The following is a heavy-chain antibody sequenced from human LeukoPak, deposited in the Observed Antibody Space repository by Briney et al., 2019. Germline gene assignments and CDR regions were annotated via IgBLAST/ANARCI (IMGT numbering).Heavy chain of an antibody. J-gene: IGHJ5*02. Sequence: ASEKVSCKASGGTFSSYAISWVRQAPAQGLEWMGGIIPIFGTANYAQKFQGRVTITAEESTSTAYMELSSLRSEDTAVYYCARDPTSAVDTAMYWDNWFDPWGQGTLVTVSS. D-gene: IGHD5-18*01. CDR2: IIPIFGTA. V-gene: IGHV1-69*13. CDR3: ARDPTSAVDTAMYWDNWFDP. CDR1: GGTFSSYA.